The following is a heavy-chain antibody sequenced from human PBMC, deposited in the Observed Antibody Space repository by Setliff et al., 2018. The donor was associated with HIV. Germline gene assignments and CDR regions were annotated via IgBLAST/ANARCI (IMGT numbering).Heavy chain of an antibody. CDR1: GGSFSGHS. CDR2: INRSGSA. Sequence: SETLSLTCAVYGGSFSGHSWTWIRQPPGKGLEWIGEINRSGSAKYNPSLESRVTISQDTSKNQFSLKLNSVTAADTAVYYCARGEACGGGCHYAFELWGRGTMVTVSS. CDR3: ARGEACGGGCHYAFEL. J-gene: IGHJ3*01. D-gene: IGHD2-21*02. V-gene: IGHV4-34*01.